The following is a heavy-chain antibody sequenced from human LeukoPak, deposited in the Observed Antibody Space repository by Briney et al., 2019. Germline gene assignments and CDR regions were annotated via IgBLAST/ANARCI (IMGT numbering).Heavy chain of an antibody. CDR3: AKEGISSSWLDY. CDR2: ISWNSGSI. D-gene: IGHD6-13*01. CDR1: GFTFDDYA. J-gene: IGHJ4*02. V-gene: IGHV3-9*01. Sequence: QTGGSLRLSCAASGFTFDDYAMHWVRQAPGKGLEWVSGISWNSGSIGYADSVKGRFTISRDNAKNSLYLQMNSLRAEDTALYYCAKEGISSSWLDYWGQGTLVTVSS.